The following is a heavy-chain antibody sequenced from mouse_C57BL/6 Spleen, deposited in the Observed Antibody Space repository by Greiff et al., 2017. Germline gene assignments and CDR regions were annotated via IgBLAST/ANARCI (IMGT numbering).Heavy chain of an antibody. Sequence: DVQLVESGGDLVKPGGSLKLSCAASGFTFSSYGMSWVRQTPDKRLEWVATISSGGSYTYYPDSVKGRFTISRDNAKNTLYLQMSSLKSEDTAMYYCARHPLYYGSSYYSYWYFDVWGTGTTVTVSS. CDR1: GFTFSSYG. V-gene: IGHV5-6*01. D-gene: IGHD1-1*01. J-gene: IGHJ1*03. CDR2: ISSGGSYT. CDR3: ARHPLYYGSSYYSYWYFDV.